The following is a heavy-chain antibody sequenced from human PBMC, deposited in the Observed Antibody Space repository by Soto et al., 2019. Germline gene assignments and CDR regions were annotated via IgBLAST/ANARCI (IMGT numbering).Heavy chain of an antibody. J-gene: IGHJ4*02. CDR3: AREDSGGDCYVDY. CDR2: IKQDGSEK. CDR1: GFTFSSYW. Sequence: GGSLRLSCAASGFTFSSYWMSWVRQAPGKGLEWVANIKQDGSEKYYVDSVKGRFTISRDNAKNSLYLQMNSLRAEDTAVYYCAREDSGGDCYVDYWGQGALVTVSS. D-gene: IGHD2-21*02. V-gene: IGHV3-7*01.